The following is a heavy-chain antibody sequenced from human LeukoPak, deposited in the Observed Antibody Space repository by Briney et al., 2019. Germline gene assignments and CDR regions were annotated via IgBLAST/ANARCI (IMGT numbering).Heavy chain of an antibody. V-gene: IGHV4-38-2*02. CDR1: GYSISSGYY. CDR3: ARDKSTYYDFWSGPFDAFDI. Sequence: PSETLSLTCTVSGYSISSGYYWGWIRQPPGKGLEWIGRIYNSGSTNYNPSLKSRVTMSVDTSKNQFSLKLSSVTAADTAVYYCARDKSTYYDFWSGPFDAFDIWGQGTMVTVSS. D-gene: IGHD3-3*01. J-gene: IGHJ3*02. CDR2: IYNSGST.